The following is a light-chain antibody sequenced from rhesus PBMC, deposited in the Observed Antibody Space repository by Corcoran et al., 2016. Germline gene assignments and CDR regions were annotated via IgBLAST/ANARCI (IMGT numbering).Light chain of an antibody. CDR1: QSLLHSGGKTY. CDR2: EVS. CDR3: MQAIQLPWT. J-gene: IGKJ1*01. V-gene: IGKV2-104*02. Sequence: DIVMTQTPLSLPVTPGEPASISCRSSQSLLHSGGKTYLDWYLQKPGQSPQLLLYEVSNRASGVPDRLRGSGSENDLTLKISRVEAEDVGVYYCMQAIQLPWTFGQGTKVEIK.